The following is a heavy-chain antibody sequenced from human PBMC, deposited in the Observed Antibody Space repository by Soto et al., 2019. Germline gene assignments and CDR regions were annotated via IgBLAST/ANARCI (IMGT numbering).Heavy chain of an antibody. J-gene: IGHJ4*02. Sequence: SETLSLTCTVSGGSISSGGFYWSWIRQHPGKGLEWIGYMYSSGGSFYNPSLESRVTISVDTSKKQFSLKLTSVTAADTAVYYCARERIDPSCGSDCYSGFFDYWGQGALVTVSS. V-gene: IGHV4-31*03. CDR3: ARERIDPSCGSDCYSGFFDY. D-gene: IGHD2-21*02. CDR2: MYSSGGS. CDR1: GGSISSGGFY.